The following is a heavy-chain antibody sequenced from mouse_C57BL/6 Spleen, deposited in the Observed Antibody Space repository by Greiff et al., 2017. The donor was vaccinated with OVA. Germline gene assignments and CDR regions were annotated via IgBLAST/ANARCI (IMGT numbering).Heavy chain of an antibody. V-gene: IGHV14-3*01. CDR2: IDPANGNT. J-gene: IGHJ2*01. CDR3: ARGIYDGYYDYFDY. Sequence: VHVKQSVAELVRPGASVKLSCTASGFNIKNTYMHWVKQRPEQGLEWIGRIDPANGNTKYAPKFQGKATITADTSSNTAYLQLSSLTSEDTAIYYCARGIYDGYYDYFDYWGQGTTLTVSS. D-gene: IGHD2-3*01. CDR1: GFNIKNTY.